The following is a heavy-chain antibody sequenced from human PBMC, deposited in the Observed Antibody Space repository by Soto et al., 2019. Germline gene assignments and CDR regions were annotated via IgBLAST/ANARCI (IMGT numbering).Heavy chain of an antibody. V-gene: IGHV3-15*07. J-gene: IGHJ6*03. CDR1: GFTFSNAW. D-gene: IGHD3-3*01. CDR3: TPHYDFWSGYFPKPYYYYYYMDV. Sequence: GGSLRLSCAASGFTFSNAWINWVRQAPGKGLEWVGRIKSKTDGGTPDYAAPVKGRFAISRDDSKNMVYLQMNSLKTEDTAVYYCTPHYDFWSGYFPKPYYYYYYMDVWGKGTTVTVSS. CDR2: IKSKTDGGTP.